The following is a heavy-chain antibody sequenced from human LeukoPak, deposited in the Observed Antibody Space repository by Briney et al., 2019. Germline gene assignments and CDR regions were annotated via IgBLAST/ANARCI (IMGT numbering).Heavy chain of an antibody. V-gene: IGHV3-43*02. CDR3: AKESGKFDY. CDR1: LLPLADFD. CDR2: ISGDGVST. J-gene: IGHJ4*02. Sequence: GGSLRLSCVDSLLPLADFDMHWVRQAPGKGLEWVSLISGDGVSTFYADSVKGRFSISRDNSKNSLYLEMNSLRTEDAAMYCCAKESGKFDYWGQGTLVAVSS.